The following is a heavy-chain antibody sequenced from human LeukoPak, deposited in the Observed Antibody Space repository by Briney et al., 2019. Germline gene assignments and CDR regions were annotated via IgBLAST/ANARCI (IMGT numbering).Heavy chain of an antibody. Sequence: ASVKVSCKASGYTFTSNYMHWVRQAPGQGLEWMGWISAYNGNTNYAQKLQGRVTMTTDTSTSTAYMELRSLRSDDTAVYYCARVAAAGQFDYWGQGTLVTVSS. CDR3: ARVAAAGQFDY. CDR1: GYTFTSNY. CDR2: ISAYNGNT. D-gene: IGHD6-13*01. J-gene: IGHJ4*02. V-gene: IGHV1-18*04.